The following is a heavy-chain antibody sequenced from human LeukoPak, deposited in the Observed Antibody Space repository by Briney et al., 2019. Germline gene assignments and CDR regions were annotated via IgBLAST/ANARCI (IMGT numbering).Heavy chain of an antibody. J-gene: IGHJ6*04. CDR2: ISSSGSTI. V-gene: IGHV3-48*03. Sequence: QPGGSQRLSCAASGFTFSSYEMNWVRQAPGKGLEWVSYISSSGSTIYYADSVKGRFTISRDNAKNSLYLQMNSLRAEDTAVYYCAGGDYYYYYGMDVWGKGTTVTVSS. D-gene: IGHD3-10*01. CDR3: AGGDYYYYYGMDV. CDR1: GFTFSSYE.